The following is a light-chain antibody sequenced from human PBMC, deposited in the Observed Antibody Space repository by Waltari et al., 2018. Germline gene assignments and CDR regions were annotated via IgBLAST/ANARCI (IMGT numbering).Light chain of an antibody. CDR2: GNT. CDR1: SSNFGAGYD. J-gene: IGLJ3*02. V-gene: IGLV1-40*01. Sequence: QSVLTQPPSMSGAPGQKVTIPCTGGSSNFGAGYDVHWYQQFPGAAPKLLIFGNTNRASGVTGRFSGAKSGTSAALAIAGLQSEDEAVYYCQSFDSSLSASVFGGGTKLTVL. CDR3: QSFDSSLSASV.